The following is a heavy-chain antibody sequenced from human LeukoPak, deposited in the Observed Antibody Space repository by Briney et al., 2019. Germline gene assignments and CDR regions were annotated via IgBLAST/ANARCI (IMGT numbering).Heavy chain of an antibody. CDR1: GFRFDDYA. CDR2: ISGSGGST. V-gene: IGHV3-23*01. Sequence: GGSLRLSCAASGFRFDDYAMSWVRQAPGKGLEWVSAISGSGGSTYYADSVKGRFTISRDNSKNTLYLQMNSLRAEDTAVYYCAKNSRSSSWYSPVYWGQGTLVTVSS. J-gene: IGHJ4*02. CDR3: AKNSRSSSWYSPVY. D-gene: IGHD6-13*01.